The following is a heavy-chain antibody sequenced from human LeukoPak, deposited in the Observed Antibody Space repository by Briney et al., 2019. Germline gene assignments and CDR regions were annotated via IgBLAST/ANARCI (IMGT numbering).Heavy chain of an antibody. CDR2: ISYDGSNK. J-gene: IGHJ4*02. Sequence: PGGSLRLSCAASGFTFSSYAMHWVRQAPGKGLEWVAVISYDGSNKYYADSVKGRFTISRDNSKNTLYLQMNSLRAEDTAAYYCANEDEDVDTAMIFDYWGQGTLVTVSS. D-gene: IGHD5-18*01. CDR1: GFTFSSYA. V-gene: IGHV3-30*04. CDR3: ANEDEDVDTAMIFDY.